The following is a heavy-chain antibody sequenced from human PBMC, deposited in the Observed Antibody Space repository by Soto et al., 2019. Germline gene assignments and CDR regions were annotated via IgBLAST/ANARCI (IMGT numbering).Heavy chain of an antibody. CDR2: LWYYGTNK. CDR3: ARDTAKALDY. CDR1: GFTFRSYG. J-gene: IGHJ4*02. D-gene: IGHD5-18*01. Sequence: ESGGGVVQPERSLRLSCSASGFTFRSYGMHWVRQAPGKGLEWVAVLWYYGTNKYYADAVKGRFTISRDNSKNTPYQQMNSLRAEDTAVYYCARDTAKALDYWGQGTLVTVSS. V-gene: IGHV3-33*01.